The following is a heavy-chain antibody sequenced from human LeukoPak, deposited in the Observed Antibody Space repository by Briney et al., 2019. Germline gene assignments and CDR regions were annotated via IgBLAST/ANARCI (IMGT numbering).Heavy chain of an antibody. CDR2: IKQDGSEK. J-gene: IGHJ4*02. Sequence: PGGSLRLSCVVSGFTFSDYWMSWVRQAPGKGLEWVANIKQDGSEKYYVDAVKGRFTISRDNAKNSLYLQMNNLRVEDTAVYYCARGSVSFGLGWGQGTLVTVSS. CDR3: ARGSVSFGLG. D-gene: IGHD3-10*01. V-gene: IGHV3-7*01. CDR1: GFTFSDYW.